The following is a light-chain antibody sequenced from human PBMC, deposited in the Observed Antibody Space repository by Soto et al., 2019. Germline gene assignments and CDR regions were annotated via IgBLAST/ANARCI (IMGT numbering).Light chain of an antibody. V-gene: IGKV3-20*01. CDR1: QSVSSNY. Sequence: EIVLTQSPGTLSLSPGERGTLSCRASQSVSSNYLAWYQQKPGQAPRLLIYSAFRRATGIPDRFSGSGSGTDFTRTISRLEPEDFAVYYCQYYGSSPWTFGQGTKVEIK. CDR3: QYYGSSPWT. CDR2: SAF. J-gene: IGKJ1*01.